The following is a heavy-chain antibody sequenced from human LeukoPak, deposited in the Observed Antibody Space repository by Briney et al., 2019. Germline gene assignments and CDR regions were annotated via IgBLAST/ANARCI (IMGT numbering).Heavy chain of an antibody. Sequence: GGSLRLSCAASGFTFSTYGMHWVRQAPGKGLEWVAVIWYDGTNKYYADSVKGRFTISRDNSRNTLYLQMDSLRAEDTAVYYCARGPLYNYDILTGYDYWGQGTLVTVSS. V-gene: IGHV3-33*01. CDR2: IWYDGTNK. J-gene: IGHJ4*02. CDR1: GFTFSTYG. CDR3: ARGPLYNYDILTGYDY. D-gene: IGHD3-9*01.